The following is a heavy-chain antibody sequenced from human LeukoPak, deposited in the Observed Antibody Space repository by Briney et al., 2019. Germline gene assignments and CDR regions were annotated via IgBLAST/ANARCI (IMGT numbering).Heavy chain of an antibody. Sequence: PGGSLRLSCAASGFTFSSYAMSWVRQAPGKGLEWVSGISGSDGSTNYADSVKGRFTISRENSKNTLYLQRNSLRAEDTAVYYCAKDLYSDSDYWGQGVLVTVSS. CDR1: GFTFSSYA. J-gene: IGHJ4*02. V-gene: IGHV3-23*01. CDR3: AKDLYSDSDY. D-gene: IGHD4-17*01. CDR2: ISGSDGST.